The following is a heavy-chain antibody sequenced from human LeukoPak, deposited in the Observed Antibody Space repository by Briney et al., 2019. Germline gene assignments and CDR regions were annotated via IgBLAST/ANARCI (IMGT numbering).Heavy chain of an antibody. CDR3: ARVDIVVVPAAIGFGAFDI. CDR2: IYYSGST. J-gene: IGHJ3*02. Sequence: PSETLSLTCTVSGGSISSGDYYWSWIRQPPGKGLEWIGYIYYSGSTYYNPSLKSRVTISVDTSKNQFSLKLSSVTAADTAVYYCARVDIVVVPAAIGFGAFDIWGQGTMVTVSS. D-gene: IGHD2-2*02. CDR1: GGSISSGDYY. V-gene: IGHV4-30-4*01.